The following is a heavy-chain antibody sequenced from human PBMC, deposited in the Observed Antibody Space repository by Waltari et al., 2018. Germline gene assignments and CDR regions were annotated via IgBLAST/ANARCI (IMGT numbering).Heavy chain of an antibody. CDR3: ARDRGRGIYLDS. Sequence: QLQLQQSGPGLVKPSESLSLTCAVSGDSMSSTDWWSWVRQSHGKGLEWIGQVQASGRTNYNPSFAGRVTVSIDTSNNKFSLELPSPTAADTAMYYCARDRGRGIYLDSWGQGILVTVSP. D-gene: IGHD2-15*01. CDR2: VQASGRT. CDR1: GDSMSSTDW. V-gene: IGHV4-4*02. J-gene: IGHJ4*02.